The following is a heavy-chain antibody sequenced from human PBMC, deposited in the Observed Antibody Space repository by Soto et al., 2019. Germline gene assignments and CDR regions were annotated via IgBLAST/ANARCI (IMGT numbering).Heavy chain of an antibody. Sequence: SETLSLTCAVHGGSFSGYYWSWIRHPPGKGLEWIGEINHSGSTNYNPSLKSRVTISVDTSKNQFSLKLSSVTAADTAVYYCVRHLFRLRFDPWGQGTLVT. D-gene: IGHD2-21*01. CDR2: INHSGST. CDR1: GGSFSGYY. CDR3: VRHLFRLRFDP. J-gene: IGHJ5*02. V-gene: IGHV4-34*01.